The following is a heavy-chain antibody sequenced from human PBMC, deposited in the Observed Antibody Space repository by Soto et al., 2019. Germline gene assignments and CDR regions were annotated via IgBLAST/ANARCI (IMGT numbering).Heavy chain of an antibody. V-gene: IGHV4-4*07. CDR3: ARDLLRGGGYYNWFDP. J-gene: IGHJ5*02. CDR2: VYAGGTT. CDR1: GGSVSSYY. D-gene: IGHD2-21*02. Sequence: SSETLSLTCTVSGGSVSSYYWSWIRQPAGKGLEWIGRVYAGGTTNYNPSLKSRVTMSVDTSKNQFSLSLTSVTAADTAVYYCARDLLRGGGYYNWFDPWGKGTLVTVSS.